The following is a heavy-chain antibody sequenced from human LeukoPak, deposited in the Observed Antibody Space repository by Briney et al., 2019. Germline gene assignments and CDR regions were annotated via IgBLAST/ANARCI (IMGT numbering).Heavy chain of an antibody. Sequence: PSETLSLTCTVSGGSISSYYWSWIRQPPGKGLEWIGRIYTSGSTNYNPSLKSLVTMSVDTSKNQFSLKLSSVTAADTVVYYCARGLSVFHFDYWGQGTLVTVSS. D-gene: IGHD3-3*02. CDR1: GGSISSYY. V-gene: IGHV4-4*07. CDR2: IYTSGST. J-gene: IGHJ4*02. CDR3: ARGLSVFHFDY.